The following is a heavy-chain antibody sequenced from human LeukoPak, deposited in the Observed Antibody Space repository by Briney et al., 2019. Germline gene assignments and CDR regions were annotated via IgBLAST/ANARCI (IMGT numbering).Heavy chain of an antibody. V-gene: IGHV4-39*07. CDR3: AREESRLIQDIVATGGDCYYYYMDV. CDR2: IYYSGST. CDR1: GGSISNSSSY. D-gene: IGHD5-12*01. J-gene: IGHJ6*03. Sequence: SETLSLTCTVSGGSISNSSSYWGWIRQPPGKGLEWIGSIYYSGSTYYNPSLKSRVTISVDTSKNQFSLKLSSVTAADTAVYYCAREESRLIQDIVATGGDCYYYYMDVWGKGTTVTISS.